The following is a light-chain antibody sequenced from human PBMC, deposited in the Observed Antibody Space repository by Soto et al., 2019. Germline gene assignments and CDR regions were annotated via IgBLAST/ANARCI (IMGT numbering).Light chain of an antibody. CDR3: SSFTSDTPLI. Sequence: QSALTQPASVSGSPGQSITISCTGTRNDVGAYNYVSWYQQHPGKAPKLMIYEVTSRPSGVSNRFSGSKSGNTASLTISGLQAADEADYYCSSFTSDTPLIFGGGTKVTVL. J-gene: IGLJ2*01. CDR2: EVT. V-gene: IGLV2-14*01. CDR1: RNDVGAYNY.